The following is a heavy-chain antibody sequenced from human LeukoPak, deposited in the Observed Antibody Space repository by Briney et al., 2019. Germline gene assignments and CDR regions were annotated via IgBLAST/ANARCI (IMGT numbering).Heavy chain of an antibody. CDR3: ARDGAAAGTADYYYYMDV. CDR1: GFTFDDYA. CDR2: ISYDGSNK. V-gene: IGHV3-30*03. Sequence: GGSLRLSCAASGFTFDDYAMHWVRHAPGKGLEWVAVISYDGSNKYYADSVKGRFTISRDNSKNTLYLQMNSLRAEDTAVYYCARDGAAAGTADYYYYMDVWGKGTTVTVSS. D-gene: IGHD6-13*01. J-gene: IGHJ6*03.